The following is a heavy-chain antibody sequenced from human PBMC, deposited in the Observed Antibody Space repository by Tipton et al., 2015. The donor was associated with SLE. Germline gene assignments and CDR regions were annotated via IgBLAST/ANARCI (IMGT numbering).Heavy chain of an antibody. CDR3: ARDPRLRAVAGTQDYYYYGMDV. CDR1: GFTFSSYA. Sequence: SLRLSCAASGFTFSSYAMSWVRQAPGKGLEWVSAISGSGGSTYYADSVKGRFTISRDNSKNTLYLQMNSLRAEDTAVYYCARDPRLRAVAGTQDYYYYGMDVWGQGTTVTVSS. CDR2: ISGSGGST. J-gene: IGHJ6*02. D-gene: IGHD6-19*01. V-gene: IGHV3-23*01.